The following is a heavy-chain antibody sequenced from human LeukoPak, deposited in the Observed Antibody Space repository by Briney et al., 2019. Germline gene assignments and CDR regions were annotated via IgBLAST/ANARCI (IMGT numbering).Heavy chain of an antibody. CDR2: IRSKAYGETA. D-gene: IGHD1-1*01. Sequence: GGSLRLSCTASGFTFGDYAMSWIRQAPGKGLEWVGFIRSKAYGETADYAASVKGRFTISRDDSKAIAYLQMNSLKTGDTAVYHCTRDRGAYNLYDYWGQGTLVTVSS. J-gene: IGHJ4*02. CDR3: TRDRGAYNLYDY. V-gene: IGHV3-49*03. CDR1: GFTFGDYA.